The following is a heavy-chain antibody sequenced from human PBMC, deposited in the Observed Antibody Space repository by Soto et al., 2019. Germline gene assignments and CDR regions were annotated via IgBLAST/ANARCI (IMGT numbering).Heavy chain of an antibody. CDR3: ARDKDIVVVPAAMRGADEVGWRDYYYGMDV. CDR2: IIPIFGTA. V-gene: IGHV1-69*13. CDR1: GGTFSSYA. D-gene: IGHD2-2*01. J-gene: IGHJ6*02. Sequence: ASVKVSCKASGGTFSSYAISWVRQAPGQGLEWMGGIIPIFGTANYAQKFQGRVTITADESTSTAYMELSSLRSEDTAVYYCARDKDIVVVPAAMRGADEVGWRDYYYGMDVWGQGTTVTVSS.